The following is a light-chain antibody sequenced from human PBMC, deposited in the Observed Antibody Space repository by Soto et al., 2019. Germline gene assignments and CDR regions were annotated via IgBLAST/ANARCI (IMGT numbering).Light chain of an antibody. V-gene: IGKV1-5*03. CDR1: QTIFSC. CDR2: KAS. J-gene: IGKJ2*01. CDR3: QQYNSYPYT. Sequence: IQMTQSPSTLSASVGDRVSITCRASQTIFSCLAWYQQKPGKAPKLVIYKASSLESGVPARYSGSGSGTEFTLTISGLKPDDFAAYYCQQYNSYPYTFGQGTKLEIK.